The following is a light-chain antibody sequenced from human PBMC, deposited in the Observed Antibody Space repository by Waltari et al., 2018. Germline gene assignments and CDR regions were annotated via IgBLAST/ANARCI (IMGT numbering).Light chain of an antibody. CDR1: SGHSTNI. J-gene: IGLJ3*02. CDR3: QTGGHGTWV. Sequence: QLVLTQSPSASASLGASVKLPCTLDSGHSTNIIAWHQHQPQKGPRYLMRVNSEGIHIKGDDIPDRFSGSSSSAGAERYLTISSLQSEDEADYYCQTGGHGTWVFGGGTKLTVL. V-gene: IGLV4-69*01. CDR2: VNSEGIH.